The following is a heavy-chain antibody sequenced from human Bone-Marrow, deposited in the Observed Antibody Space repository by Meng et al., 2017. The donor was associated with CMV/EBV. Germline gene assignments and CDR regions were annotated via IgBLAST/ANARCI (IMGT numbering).Heavy chain of an antibody. CDR2: IYHSGST. V-gene: IGHV4-38-2*02. Sequence: SETLSLTYTVSGYSISSGYYWGWIRQPPGKGLEWIGSIYHSGSTYYNPSLKSRVTISVDTSKNQFSLKLSSVTAADTAVYYCARGAISQGWIDWGQGTLVTVSS. D-gene: IGHD2-2*03. CDR3: ARGAISQGWID. CDR1: GYSISSGYY. J-gene: IGHJ4*02.